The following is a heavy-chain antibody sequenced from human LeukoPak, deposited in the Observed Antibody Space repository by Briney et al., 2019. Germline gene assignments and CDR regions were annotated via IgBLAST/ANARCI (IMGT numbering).Heavy chain of an antibody. D-gene: IGHD3-22*01. CDR3: AKDHAGYYDSSGLAYYYYGMDV. J-gene: IGHJ6*02. V-gene: IGHV3-30*18. CDR2: ISYDGSNK. Sequence: GGSLRLSCAASGFTFSNYGMHWVRQAPGKGLEWVAVISYDGSNKYYADSVKGRFTISRDNSKNTLYLQMNSLRAEDTAVYYCAKDHAGYYDSSGLAYYYYGMDVWGQGTTVTVSS. CDR1: GFTFSNYG.